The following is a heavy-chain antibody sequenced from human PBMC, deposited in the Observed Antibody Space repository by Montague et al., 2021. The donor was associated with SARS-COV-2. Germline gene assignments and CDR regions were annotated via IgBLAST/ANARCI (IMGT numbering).Heavy chain of an antibody. J-gene: IGHJ3*02. D-gene: IGHD3-22*01. Sequence: SETLSLTCTVSGGSISSSGYYWGWIRQPPGKGLEWIGSIYYSRSTYYNPSLKSRVTISVDTPKNQFSLKLSSVTAADTAVYYCARFPTSYYYDSKAAPATPDAFDIWGQGTMVTVSS. CDR3: ARFPTSYYYDSKAAPATPDAFDI. CDR2: IYYSRST. CDR1: GGSISSSGYY. V-gene: IGHV4-39*01.